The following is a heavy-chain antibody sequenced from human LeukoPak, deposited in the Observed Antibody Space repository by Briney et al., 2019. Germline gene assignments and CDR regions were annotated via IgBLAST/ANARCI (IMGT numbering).Heavy chain of an antibody. D-gene: IGHD3-10*01. V-gene: IGHV1-69*13. J-gene: IGHJ4*02. CDR2: IIPIFGTA. Sequence: ASVKVPCKASGGTFSSYAISWVRQAPGQGLEWMGGIIPIFGTANYAQKFQGRVTITADESTSTAYMELSSLRSEDTAVYYCARITMVRGVSTGFDYWGQGTLVTVSS. CDR1: GGTFSSYA. CDR3: ARITMVRGVSTGFDY.